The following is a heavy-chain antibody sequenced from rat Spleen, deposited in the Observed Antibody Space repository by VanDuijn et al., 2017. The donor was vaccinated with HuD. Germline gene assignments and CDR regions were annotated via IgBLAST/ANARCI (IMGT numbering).Heavy chain of an antibody. CDR1: GYSITSNY. CDR2: ISYSGST. J-gene: IGHJ2*01. CDR3: ARLRYTTDYYYPYYFDY. V-gene: IGHV3-1*01. Sequence: EVQLQESGPGLVKPSQSLSLTCSVTGYSITSNYWGWIRKFPGNNMEWMVYISYSGSTSYNPSLKSRISITRDTSKNQFFLQLNSVTTEDTATYYCARLRYTTDYYYPYYFDYWGQGVMVTVSS. D-gene: IGHD1-6*01.